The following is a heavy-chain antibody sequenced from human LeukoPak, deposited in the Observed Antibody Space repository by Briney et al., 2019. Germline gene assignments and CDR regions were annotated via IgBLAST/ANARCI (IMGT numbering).Heavy chain of an antibody. V-gene: IGHV4-34*01. CDR2: INHSGST. CDR1: GGSFSGYY. Sequence: SETLSLTCAVYGGSFSGYYWSWIRQPPGKGLEWIGEINHSGSTNYNPPLKSRVTISVDTSKNQFSLKLSSVTAADTAVYYCARMFARGYFDYWGQGTLVTVSS. J-gene: IGHJ4*02. CDR3: ARMFARGYFDY. D-gene: IGHD3-10*02.